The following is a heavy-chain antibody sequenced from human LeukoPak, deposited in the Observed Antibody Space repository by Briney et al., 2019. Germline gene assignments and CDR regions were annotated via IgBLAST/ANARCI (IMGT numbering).Heavy chain of an antibody. D-gene: IGHD7-27*01. J-gene: IGHJ3*02. CDR1: GGSVSSGSYY. Sequence: PSETLSLTCTVSGGSVSSGSYYWSWIRQPPGKGLEWIGYIYYSGSTNYNPSLKSRVTISVDTSKNQFSLKLSSVTAADTAVYYCARGTGPDAFDTWGQGTMVTVSS. V-gene: IGHV4-61*01. CDR3: ARGTGPDAFDT. CDR2: IYYSGST.